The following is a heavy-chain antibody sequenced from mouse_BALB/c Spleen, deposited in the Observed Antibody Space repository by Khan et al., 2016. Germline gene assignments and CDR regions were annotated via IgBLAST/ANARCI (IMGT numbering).Heavy chain of an antibody. CDR3: ASDLNWYFDV. V-gene: IGHV5-4*02. J-gene: IGHJ1*01. CDR1: GFTFSDYY. CDR2: ISDGGSYT. Sequence: EVQLVESGGGLVKPGGSLKLSCAASGFTFSDYYMYWVRQTPEKRLEWVATISDGGSYTYYPDSVKGRFTISRDNAKNNLYLQMSSLKSEDTAMYYCASDLNWYFDVWGEGTTVTVSS.